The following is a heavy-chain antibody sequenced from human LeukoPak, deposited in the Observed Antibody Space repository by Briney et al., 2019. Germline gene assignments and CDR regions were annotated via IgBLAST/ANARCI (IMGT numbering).Heavy chain of an antibody. CDR2: INPNSGGT. CDR1: GYTFTGYY. V-gene: IGHV1-2*02. Sequence: ASVKVSCKASGYTFTGYYMHWVRQAPGQGLEWMGWINPNSGGTNYAQKFQGRVTMTRDTSIGTASMELSRLRSDDTAMYYCAAVTVGTTNDYWGQGTLVTVSS. J-gene: IGHJ4*02. D-gene: IGHD1-26*01. CDR3: AAVTVGTTNDY.